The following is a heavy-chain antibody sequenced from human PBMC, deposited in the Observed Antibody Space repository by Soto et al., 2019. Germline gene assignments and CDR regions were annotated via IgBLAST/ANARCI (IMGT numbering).Heavy chain of an antibody. D-gene: IGHD3-10*01. CDR2: INHSGST. CDR1: GGSFSGYY. CDR3: ERQRGFGVLAV. J-gene: IGHJ6*02. V-gene: IGHV4-34*01. Sequence: SETLSLTCAVYGGSFSGYYWSWIRQPPGKGLEWIGEINHSGSTNYNPSLKSRVTISVDTSKNQFSLKLSSVTAADTAVYYCERQRGFGVLAVWGQGTTATVYS.